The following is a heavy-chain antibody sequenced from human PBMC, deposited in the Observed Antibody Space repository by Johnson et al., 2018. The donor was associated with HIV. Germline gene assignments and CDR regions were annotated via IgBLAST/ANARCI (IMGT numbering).Heavy chain of an antibody. CDR1: GFTFSSYA. V-gene: IGHV3-33*08. D-gene: IGHD6-19*01. CDR2: IRYDGSNK. Sequence: QVQLVESGGGVVQPGRSLRLSCAASGFTFSSYAMHWVRQAPGKGLEWVAVIRYDGSNKYYADSVKGRFTISRANPKNALYLQMSSLRAEDTAVYYCASPRAVAGGGAFDIWGQGTMVTVSS. CDR3: ASPRAVAGGGAFDI. J-gene: IGHJ3*02.